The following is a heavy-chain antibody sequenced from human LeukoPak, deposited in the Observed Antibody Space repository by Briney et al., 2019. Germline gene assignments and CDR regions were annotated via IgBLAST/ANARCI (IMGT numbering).Heavy chain of an antibody. CDR1: GYTFTGYY. J-gene: IGHJ6*02. V-gene: IGHV1-69*02. CDR3: ARCGEAYYGSGSPPATGYGMDV. D-gene: IGHD3-10*01. Sequence: GASVKVSCKASGYTFTGYYMHWVRQAPGQGLEWMGRIIPILGIANYAQKFQGRVTITADKSTSTAYMELSSLRSEDTAVYYCARCGEAYYGSGSPPATGYGMDVWGQGTTVTVSS. CDR2: IIPILGIA.